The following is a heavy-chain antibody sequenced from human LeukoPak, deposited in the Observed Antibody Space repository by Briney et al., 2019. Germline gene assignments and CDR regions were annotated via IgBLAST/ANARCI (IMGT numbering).Heavy chain of an antibody. CDR2: ISSSGSYT. CDR1: GFTFSSYG. D-gene: IGHD3-10*01. J-gene: IGHJ4*02. V-gene: IGHV3-21*05. CDR3: ARVGAYSGSYSDY. Sequence: GGSLRLSCAASGFTFSSYGMHWVRQAPGKGLEWVSYISSSGSYTNYADSVKGRFTISRDNAKNSVYLQMNSLRAEDTAVYYCARVGAYSGSYSDYWGQGTLVTVSS.